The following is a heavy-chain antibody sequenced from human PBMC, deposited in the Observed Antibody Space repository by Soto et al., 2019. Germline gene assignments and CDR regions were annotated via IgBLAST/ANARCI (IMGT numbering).Heavy chain of an antibody. CDR2: IYYSWST. V-gene: IGHV4-39*01. J-gene: IGHJ4*02. CDR1: GGSISSSSYF. D-gene: IGHD6-19*01. Sequence: QLQLQESGPGLVKPSETLSLTCSVSGGSISSSSYFWGWIRQPPGKGLEWIGTIYYSWSTYYNPSLTRPVTISVDPAKNQFSLMLSSVTAADTAVYYCARARIAVASTGQIDYWGQGTLGTVSS. CDR3: ARARIAVASTGQIDY.